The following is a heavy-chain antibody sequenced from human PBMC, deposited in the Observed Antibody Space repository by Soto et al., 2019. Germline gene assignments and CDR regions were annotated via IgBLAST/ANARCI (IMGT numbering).Heavy chain of an antibody. V-gene: IGHV3-11*01. CDR3: ARDHSTYYDFWSGYAMFDY. D-gene: IGHD3-3*01. CDR1: GFTFSDYY. J-gene: IGHJ4*02. CDR2: ISSSGSTI. Sequence: GGSLRLSCAASGFTFSDYYMSWIRQAPGKGLEWVSYISSSGSTIYYADSVKGRFTISRDNAKNSLYLQMNSLRAEDTAVYYCARDHSTYYDFWSGYAMFDYWGQGTLVTVSS.